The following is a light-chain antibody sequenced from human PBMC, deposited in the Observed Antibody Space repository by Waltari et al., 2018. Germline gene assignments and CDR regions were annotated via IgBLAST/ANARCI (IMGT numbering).Light chain of an antibody. Sequence: VLTQSPGTASLSPGARVTLSCRASQSVGSSSLAWYQQKPGQAPRLVTYRASRRATGIPDRFSGSGSGTDFSLTISRLEPEDFAVYYCQQHGTLPATFGQGTKVEIK. V-gene: IGKV3-20*01. CDR3: QQHGTLPAT. CDR2: RAS. J-gene: IGKJ1*01. CDR1: QSVGSSS.